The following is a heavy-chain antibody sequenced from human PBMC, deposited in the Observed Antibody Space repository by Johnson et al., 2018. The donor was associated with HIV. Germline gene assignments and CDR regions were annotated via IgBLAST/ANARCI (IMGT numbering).Heavy chain of an antibody. CDR1: GFTFSSYA. CDR2: MGWNDGTT. J-gene: IGHJ3*02. V-gene: IGHV3-20*04. CDR3: ARTRSGSFPHSDPFDT. Sequence: PGGSLRLSCAASGFTFSSYAMSWVRQAPGKGLEWVCGMGWNDGTTGYADSVKGRFTISRDNAKNSLYLQMTSLRAEDTAVYYCARTRSGSFPHSDPFDTWGQGTMVTVSS. D-gene: IGHD1-26*01.